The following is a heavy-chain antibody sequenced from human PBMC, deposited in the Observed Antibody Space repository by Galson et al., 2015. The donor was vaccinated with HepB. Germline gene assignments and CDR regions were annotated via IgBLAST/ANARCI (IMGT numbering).Heavy chain of an antibody. CDR1: GFTFSSYG. CDR3: PKASESYGDSRIDF. D-gene: IGHD5-18*01. J-gene: IGHJ4*02. Sequence: SLRLSCAASGFTFSSYGMHWVRQAPGKGLEWVAVISYDGSNKYYADSVKGRFTISRDNSKNTLYLQMNSLRAEDTAIYYCPKASESYGDSRIDFWGQGTLVTVSS. CDR2: ISYDGSNK. V-gene: IGHV3-30*18.